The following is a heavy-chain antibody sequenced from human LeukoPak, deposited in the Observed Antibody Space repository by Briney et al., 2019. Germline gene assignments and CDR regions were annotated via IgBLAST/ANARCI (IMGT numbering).Heavy chain of an antibody. J-gene: IGHJ4*02. CDR2: INPNSGDT. D-gene: IGHD3-16*01. Sequence: ASVKVSCKASGYTYTGYYMHWVRQAPGQGLEWMGWINPNSGDTKYAQKFQGRVTMTRDTSISTAYMELSRLRSDDTAVYYCATQRGSYLWGTDFDYWGQGTLVTVSS. CDR3: ATQRGSYLWGTDFDY. CDR1: GYTYTGYY. V-gene: IGHV1-2*02.